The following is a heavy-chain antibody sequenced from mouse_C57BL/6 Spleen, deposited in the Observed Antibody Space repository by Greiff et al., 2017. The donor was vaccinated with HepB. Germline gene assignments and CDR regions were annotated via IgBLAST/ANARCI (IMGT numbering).Heavy chain of an antibody. CDR2: IYPSDSET. CDR3: ARCGYYVGFDY. Sequence: QVQLQQPGAELVRPGSSVKLSCKASGYTFTSYWMDWVKQRPGQGLEWIGNIYPSDSETHYNQKFKDKDTLTVDKSSSTAYMQLSSLTSEDSAVYYCARCGYYVGFDYWGQGTTLTVSS. D-gene: IGHD2-3*01. CDR1: GYTFTSYW. J-gene: IGHJ2*01. V-gene: IGHV1-61*01.